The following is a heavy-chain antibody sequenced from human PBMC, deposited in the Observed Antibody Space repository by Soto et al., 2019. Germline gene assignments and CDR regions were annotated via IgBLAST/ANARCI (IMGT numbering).Heavy chain of an antibody. CDR3: ARGGANSQWLAP. Sequence: QVQLQESGPGLVKPSQTLSLTCTVSGGSISSGGYYWSWIRQHPGKGPEWIAFINYKGTTSYNPSLMSRVTISVDTSKNQFSLNLNSVTAADTAVYYCARGGANSQWLAPWGQGTLVTVSS. CDR2: INYKGTT. CDR1: GGSISSGGYY. V-gene: IGHV4-31*03. J-gene: IGHJ5*02. D-gene: IGHD2-15*01.